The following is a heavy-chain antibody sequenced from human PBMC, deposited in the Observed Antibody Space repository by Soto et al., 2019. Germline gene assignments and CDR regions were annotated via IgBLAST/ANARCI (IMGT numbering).Heavy chain of an antibody. Sequence: SETLSLTCTVSGGSISSSSYYWGWIRQPPGKGLEWIGRIYYSGSTYYNPSLKSRVTISVDTSKNQFSLKLSSVTAADTAVYYCARRRIAVAAFYGMDVWGQGTTVTVSS. V-gene: IGHV4-39*01. CDR3: ARRRIAVAAFYGMDV. CDR1: GGSISSSSYY. CDR2: IYYSGST. D-gene: IGHD6-19*01. J-gene: IGHJ6*02.